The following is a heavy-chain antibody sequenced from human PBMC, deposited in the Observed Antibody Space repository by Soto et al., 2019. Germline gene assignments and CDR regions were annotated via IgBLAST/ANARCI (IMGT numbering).Heavy chain of an antibody. Sequence: SETLSLTCAVSGGSFTSNNWWTWVRQPPGQGLEWIGEIYRTGSTNYNPSLKSRVTISLDKSENQFSLRVTSLTAADTAVYYCASRDPGTSVDYWGQGTLVTVSS. V-gene: IGHV4-4*02. CDR1: GGSFTSNNW. CDR2: IYRTGST. CDR3: ASRDPGTSVDY. J-gene: IGHJ4*02. D-gene: IGHD1-7*01.